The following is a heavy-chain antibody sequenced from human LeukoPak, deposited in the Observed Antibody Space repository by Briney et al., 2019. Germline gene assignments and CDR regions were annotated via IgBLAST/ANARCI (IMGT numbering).Heavy chain of an antibody. V-gene: IGHV3-11*05. CDR2: ISGSGSYT. J-gene: IGHJ3*02. CDR1: GFTVSSNY. CDR3: ARDGIVGATDAFDI. Sequence: GGSLRLSCAASGFTVSSNYMSWVRQAPGKGLEWVSSISGSGSYTDYADSVKGRFTISRDNAKNSLYLQVNSLRAEDTAVYYCARDGIVGATDAFDIWGQGTMVTVSS. D-gene: IGHD1-26*01.